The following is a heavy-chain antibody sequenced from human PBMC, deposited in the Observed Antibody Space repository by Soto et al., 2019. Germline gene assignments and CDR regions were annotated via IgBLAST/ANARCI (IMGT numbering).Heavy chain of an antibody. J-gene: IGHJ4*02. CDR1: GGSVSSGSHF. D-gene: IGHD2-15*01. Sequence: QVQLQESGPGLVKPSETLSLTCTVSGGSVSSGSHFWNWIRQPPGKGLEWIGYIYDYGSTNYNPSLKSRVTISVDTSKNQFSLRLSSVTAADTAVYYCARDDGGCSDSWGQGTLVTVSS. CDR3: ARDDGGCSDS. V-gene: IGHV4-61*01. CDR2: IYDYGST.